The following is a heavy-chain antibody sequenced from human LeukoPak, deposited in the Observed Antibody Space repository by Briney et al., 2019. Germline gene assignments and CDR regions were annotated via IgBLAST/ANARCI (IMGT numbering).Heavy chain of an antibody. CDR1: GFTLSSYW. CDR3: ARPYSSGWDPIDY. CDR2: IKQDGSEK. D-gene: IGHD6-19*01. J-gene: IGHJ4*02. V-gene: IGHV3-7*01. Sequence: PGGSLRLSCAASGFTLSSYWMSWVRQAPGKGLEWVANIKQDGSEKYYVDSVKGRFTISRDNAKNSLYLQMNSRRAEDTAVYYCARPYSSGWDPIDYWGQGTLVTVSA.